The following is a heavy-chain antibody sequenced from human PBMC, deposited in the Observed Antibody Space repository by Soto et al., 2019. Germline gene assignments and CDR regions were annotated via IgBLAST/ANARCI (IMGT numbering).Heavy chain of an antibody. J-gene: IGHJ5*02. CDR2: ISNSRNT. D-gene: IGHD6-6*01. CDR3: ARRGSSIAASRFDP. CDR1: GGSISNTPYY. Sequence: PSDTLSLTCTVSGGSISNTPYYWGWIRQPPGKGLEWIATISNSRNTYYNPSLKSRGTISLDTSKNQVSLQLTSVTAADTAVYYCARRGSSIAASRFDPWGQGALVTVSS. V-gene: IGHV4-39*01.